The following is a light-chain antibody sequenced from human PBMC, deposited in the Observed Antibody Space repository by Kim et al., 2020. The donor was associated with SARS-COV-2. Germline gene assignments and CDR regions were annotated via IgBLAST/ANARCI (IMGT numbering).Light chain of an antibody. Sequence: SYELTQPPSVSVSPGQTASITCSGYKLGDKYVSWYQQKPGQSPVVVIYQDTQRPSGIPERFSGSNSGNTATLTISGTQAMDEADYYCQAWDSSTRNYVFG. CDR2: QDT. CDR3: QAWDSSTRNYV. J-gene: IGLJ1*01. V-gene: IGLV3-1*01. CDR1: KLGDKY.